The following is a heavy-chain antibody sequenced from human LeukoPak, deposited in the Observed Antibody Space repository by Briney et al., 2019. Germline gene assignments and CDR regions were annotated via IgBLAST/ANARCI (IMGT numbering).Heavy chain of an antibody. Sequence: SETLSLTCAVYGGSFSGYYWSWIRQPPGKGLEWIGEINHSGSTNYNPSLKSRVTISVDTSKNQFSLKLSSVTAADTAVYYCARHTYGDYSFDYWGQGTLVTVSS. CDR1: GGSFSGYY. CDR2: INHSGST. D-gene: IGHD4-17*01. CDR3: ARHTYGDYSFDY. J-gene: IGHJ4*02. V-gene: IGHV4-34*01.